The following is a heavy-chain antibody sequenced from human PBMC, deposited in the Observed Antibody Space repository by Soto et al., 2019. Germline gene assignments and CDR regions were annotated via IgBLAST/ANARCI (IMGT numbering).Heavy chain of an antibody. J-gene: IGHJ6*02. CDR2: IDPTDSYT. D-gene: IGHD4-4*01. Sequence: PRESLKNSCKGSGYSFTTFWITWVRQMPGKGLEWMGMIDPTDSYTNYSPSFQGHVTISADKSISTAYLQWTSLKASDTAMYYCARRATVTKIGLQQYTMGVWGQVTTFTVYS. CDR1: GYSFTTFW. CDR3: ARRATVTKIGLQQYTMGV. V-gene: IGHV5-10-1*01.